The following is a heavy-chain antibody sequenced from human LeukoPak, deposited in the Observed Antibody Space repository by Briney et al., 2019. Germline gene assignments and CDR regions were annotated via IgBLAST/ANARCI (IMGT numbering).Heavy chain of an antibody. J-gene: IGHJ4*02. CDR3: ARHPMSTVTFFDY. CDR1: AFIFSAYN. V-gene: IGHV3-48*01. CDR2: ISSSSSTI. Sequence: PGGSLRLSCQASAFIFSAYNRNCVRQAPGEWLGWVSYISSSSSTIYYADSVKGRFTISRDNAKNSLYLQMISLRAEDTAEYFCARHPMSTVTFFDYWGQGTLVTVSS. D-gene: IGHD4-17*01.